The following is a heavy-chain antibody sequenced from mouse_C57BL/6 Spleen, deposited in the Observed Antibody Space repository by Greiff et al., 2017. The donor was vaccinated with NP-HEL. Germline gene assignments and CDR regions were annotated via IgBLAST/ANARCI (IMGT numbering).Heavy chain of an antibody. D-gene: IGHD1-1*01. CDR3: ARDEYYGS. Sequence: EVKLMESGGGLVKPGGSLKLSCAASGFTFSSYAMSWVRQTPEKRLEWVATISDGGSYTYYPDNVKGRFTISRDNAKNNLYLQMSHLKSEDTAMYDWARDEYYGSWGQGTLVTVSA. V-gene: IGHV5-4*01. CDR2: ISDGGSYT. CDR1: GFTFSSYA. J-gene: IGHJ3*01.